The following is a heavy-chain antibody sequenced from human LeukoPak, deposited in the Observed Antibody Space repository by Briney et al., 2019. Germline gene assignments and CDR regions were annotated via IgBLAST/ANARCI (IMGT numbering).Heavy chain of an antibody. CDR2: IYHSGGT. Sequence: SETLSLTCAVSGGSISSGGYSWSWIRQPPGKGLEWIGYIYHSGGTYYNPSLKSRVTISVDTSKNQFSLKLSSVTAADTAVHYCARQDNGDYGPLDSWGQGTLVTVSS. CDR1: GGSISSGGYS. J-gene: IGHJ4*02. D-gene: IGHD4-17*01. CDR3: ARQDNGDYGPLDS. V-gene: IGHV4-30-2*01.